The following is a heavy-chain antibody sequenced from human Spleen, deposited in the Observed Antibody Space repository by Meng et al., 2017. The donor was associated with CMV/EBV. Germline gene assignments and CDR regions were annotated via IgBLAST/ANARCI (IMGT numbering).Heavy chain of an antibody. V-gene: IGHV3-66*02. Sequence: GESLKISCAASGFAASYNYMSWVRQAPGKGLQWVSVFYRGGSTYYADSVKGRFTISSDNSGDTLYLQMNSLKPEDTGVYYCASIRFNSPRYWGQGTLVTVS. D-gene: IGHD1-14*01. CDR2: FYRGGST. CDR3: ASIRFNSPRY. CDR1: GFAASYNY. J-gene: IGHJ4*02.